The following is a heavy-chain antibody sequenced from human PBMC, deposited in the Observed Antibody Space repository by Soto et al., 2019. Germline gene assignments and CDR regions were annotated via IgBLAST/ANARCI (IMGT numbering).Heavy chain of an antibody. J-gene: IGHJ6*02. CDR3: ARINGYCVSTSCXGYYGMDV. D-gene: IGHD2-2*03. Sequence: LXLTCTVSGGSISSGDYYWSWIRQPPGKGLEWIGYIYYSGSTYYNPSLKSRVTISVDTSKNEFSLKLSSVTAADTAVYYCARINGYCVSTSCXGYYGMDVWGQGTTVTVSS. CDR1: GGSISSGDYY. V-gene: IGHV4-30-4*01. CDR2: IYYSGST.